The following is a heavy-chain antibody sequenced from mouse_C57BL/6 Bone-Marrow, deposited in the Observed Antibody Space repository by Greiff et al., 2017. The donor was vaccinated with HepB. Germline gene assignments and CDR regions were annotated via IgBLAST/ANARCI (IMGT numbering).Heavy chain of an antibody. CDR3: AKHYYGYCYFDV. CDR1: GFSLTSYG. CDR2: IWGGGST. D-gene: IGHD1-1*01. J-gene: IGHJ1*03. V-gene: IGHV2-9*01. Sequence: VQVVESGPGLVAPSQSLSITCTVSGFSLTSYGVDWVCQPPGQGLEWLGVIWGGGSTNYNSDLMSRMSITKENSKSQVFLKMNSLQTDDTAMYYCAKHYYGYCYFDVWGTGTTVTVSS.